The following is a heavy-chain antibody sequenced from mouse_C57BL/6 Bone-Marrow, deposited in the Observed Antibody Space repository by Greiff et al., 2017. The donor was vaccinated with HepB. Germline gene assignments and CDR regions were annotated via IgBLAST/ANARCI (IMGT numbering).Heavy chain of an antibody. J-gene: IGHJ3*01. CDR2: IDPSDSYT. V-gene: IGHV1-50*01. Sequence: QVHVKQPGAELVKPGASVKLSCKASGYTFTSYWMQWVKQRPGQGLEWIGEIDPSDSYTNYNQKFKGKATLTVDTSSSTAYMQLSSLTSEDSAVYYCARYYYGSSSAWFAYWGQGTLVTVSA. D-gene: IGHD1-1*01. CDR3: ARYYYGSSSAWFAY. CDR1: GYTFTSYW.